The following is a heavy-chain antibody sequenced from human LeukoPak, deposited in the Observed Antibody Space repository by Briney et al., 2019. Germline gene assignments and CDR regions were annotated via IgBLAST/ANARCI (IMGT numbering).Heavy chain of an antibody. J-gene: IGHJ6*03. Sequence: GESLKISCKGSGYSFTNDWIAWVRQMPGKGLELMGIIFPGDSTIKYSPSFQGQVTISADKSISTAYLQWSSLQASDSAMYYCALVAAVQYYLDVWGKGTTVTVSS. V-gene: IGHV5-51*01. CDR3: ALVAAVQYYLDV. D-gene: IGHD6-25*01. CDR2: IFPGDSTI. CDR1: GYSFTNDW.